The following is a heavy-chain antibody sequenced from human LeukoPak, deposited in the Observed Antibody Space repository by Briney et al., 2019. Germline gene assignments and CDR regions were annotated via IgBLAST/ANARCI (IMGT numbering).Heavy chain of an antibody. D-gene: IGHD2-15*01. CDR2: INHSGST. CDR1: GGSFSGYS. CDR3: ARGGWRNFDY. V-gene: IGHV4-34*01. J-gene: IGHJ4*02. Sequence: SETLSLTCVVYGGSFSGYSWSWTRQPPGKGLEWIGEINHSGSTNYNPSLKSRVTISVDTSKNQFSLKLSSVTAADTAVYYCARGGWRNFDYWGQGTLVTVSS.